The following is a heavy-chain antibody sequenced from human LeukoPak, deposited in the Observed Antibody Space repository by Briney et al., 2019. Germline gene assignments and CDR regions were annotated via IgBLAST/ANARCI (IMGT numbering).Heavy chain of an antibody. J-gene: IGHJ6*03. D-gene: IGHD3-3*01. Sequence: SETLSLTCAVYGGSFSGYYWSWIRQPPGKGLEWIGEINHSGSTNYNPSLKSRVTISVDTSKNQFSLKLSSVTAADTAVCYCARENYVFWSVPPTPYSYYYRDVGEKGTRVPVP. CDR2: INHSGST. CDR3: ARENYVFWSVPPTPYSYYYRDV. CDR1: GGSFSGYY. V-gene: IGHV4-34*01.